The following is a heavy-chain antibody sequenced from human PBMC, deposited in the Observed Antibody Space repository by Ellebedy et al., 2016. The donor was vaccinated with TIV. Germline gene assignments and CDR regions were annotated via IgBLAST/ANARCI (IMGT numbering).Heavy chain of an antibody. J-gene: IGHJ2*01. V-gene: IGHV3-9*01. D-gene: IGHD2-15*01. CDR3: ARRVAGYFDL. CDR1: GFSFDDFA. CDR2: IGSNGGSP. Sequence: GGSLRLXXVASGFSFDDFAMHWVRQAPGKGLEWVSGIGSNGGSPAYADSVKGRFTISRDNGKTSLYLQMNSLRPEDTALYYCARRVAGYFDLWGRGTLVTVSS.